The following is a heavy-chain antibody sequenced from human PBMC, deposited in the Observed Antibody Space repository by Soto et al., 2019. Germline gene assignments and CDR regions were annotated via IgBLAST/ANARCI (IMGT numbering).Heavy chain of an antibody. CDR2: LSGSGGSP. V-gene: IGHV3-23*01. Sequence: EVQLLDSGGGLVQPGGSLRLSCAASGFTFSSYTMAWVRQAPGKGLEWVSALSGSGGSPSYADSVQGRFTISRDNLRNTFFLKMNSLRAEDTATYCWAKARCTGASCYAPDYGGHGPLVPVPS. J-gene: IGHJ4*01. CDR1: GFTFSSYT. D-gene: IGHD2-8*02. CDR3: AKARCTGASCYAPDY.